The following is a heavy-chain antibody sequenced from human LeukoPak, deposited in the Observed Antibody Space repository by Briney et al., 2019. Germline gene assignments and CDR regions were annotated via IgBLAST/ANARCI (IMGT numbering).Heavy chain of an antibody. D-gene: IGHD3-10*01. CDR2: IKSKTDGGTT. CDR3: TTQLLLGFGELSVIFDS. CDR1: GFTFSNAW. J-gene: IGHJ4*02. V-gene: IGHV3-15*01. Sequence: GGSLRLSCAASGFTFSNAWMSWVRQAPGKGLEWVGRIKSKTDGGTTDYAAPVKGRFTISRDDSKNTLYLQMNSLKTEDTAVYYCTTQLLLGFGELSVIFDSWGQGTLVTVSS.